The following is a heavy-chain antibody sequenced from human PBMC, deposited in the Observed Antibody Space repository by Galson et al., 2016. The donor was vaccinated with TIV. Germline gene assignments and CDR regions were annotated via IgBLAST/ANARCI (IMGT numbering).Heavy chain of an antibody. CDR3: ARQGNDYRGRFDP. D-gene: IGHD4-11*01. Sequence: SLRLSCAASGFTFANYAMSWVRQAPGKGLEWVSTISSSGGHTYYADSVKGRFTISRGNSKNALYVQINNLRAEDTAVYFCARQGNDYRGRFDPWGQGMLVTVS. CDR1: GFTFANYA. V-gene: IGHV3-23*01. J-gene: IGHJ5*02. CDR2: ISSSGGHT.